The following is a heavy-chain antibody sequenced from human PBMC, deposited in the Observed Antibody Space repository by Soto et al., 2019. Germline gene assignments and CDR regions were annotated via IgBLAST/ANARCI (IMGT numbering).Heavy chain of an antibody. Sequence: QVQLVQSGAEVKKPGASVKVSCKASGYTFTSYGISWVRQAPGQGLEWMGWISAYNGNTHYAQKLQGRVTMTTDTPTSTAYMELRSLRSDGRAVYYCARGDSCRWMNWFDPWGQGTLVTVSS. D-gene: IGHD6-13*01. J-gene: IGHJ5*02. CDR1: GYTFTSYG. CDR3: ARGDSCRWMNWFDP. V-gene: IGHV1-18*01. CDR2: ISAYNGNT.